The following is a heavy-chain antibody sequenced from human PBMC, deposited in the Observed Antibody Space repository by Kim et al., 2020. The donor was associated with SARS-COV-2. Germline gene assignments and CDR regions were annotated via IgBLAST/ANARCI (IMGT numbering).Heavy chain of an antibody. Sequence: KLQGRVTMTTDTATSTAYMELRSLRSDDTAVYYCARTYDSSGYYYRVFDYWGQGTLVTVSS. CDR3: ARTYDSSGYYYRVFDY. J-gene: IGHJ4*02. D-gene: IGHD3-22*01. V-gene: IGHV1-18*01.